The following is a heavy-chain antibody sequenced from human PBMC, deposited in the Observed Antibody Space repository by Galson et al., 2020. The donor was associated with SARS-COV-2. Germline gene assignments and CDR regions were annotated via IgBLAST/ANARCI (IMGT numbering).Heavy chain of an antibody. D-gene: IGHD2-15*01. CDR1: GGSFSGYY. Sequence: SETLSLTCAVYGGSFSGYYWSWIRQPPGKGLEWIGEINHSGSTNYNPSLKSRVTISVDTSKNQFSLKLSSVTAADTAVYYCARVGWYSFDPWGQGTLVTVSS. CDR3: ARVGWYSFDP. J-gene: IGHJ5*02. V-gene: IGHV4-34*01. CDR2: INHSGST.